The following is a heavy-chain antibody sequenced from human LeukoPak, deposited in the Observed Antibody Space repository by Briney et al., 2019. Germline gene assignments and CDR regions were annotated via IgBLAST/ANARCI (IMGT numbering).Heavy chain of an antibody. CDR2: LSTEGERT. CDR3: VKSGNSYFGH. V-gene: IGHV3-64D*09. Sequence: GGSLRLSCLGSGFIFSSYTMYWVRQAPGKGLEYVSGLSTEGERTYYAGAVEDSFIISRDNSKTTLYLQMSGLRPEDTAVYYCVKSGNSYFGHWGQGTLVTVSS. CDR1: GFIFSSYT. D-gene: IGHD4-23*01. J-gene: IGHJ4*02.